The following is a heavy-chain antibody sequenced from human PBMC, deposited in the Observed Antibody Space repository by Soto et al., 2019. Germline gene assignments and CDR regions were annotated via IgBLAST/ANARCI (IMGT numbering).Heavy chain of an antibody. J-gene: IGHJ4*02. V-gene: IGHV3-21*01. CDR3: ARKDSSDATGYDYFES. CDR2: ISSGGSFM. D-gene: IGHD3-3*01. Sequence: ESGGGLVEPGGSLRLSCTGSGFSFYDSDMTWVRQAPGKGLEWVSSISSGGSFMFYAESFKGRFTISRNNAKNSLFLQMNSLRFEDTSIYYCARKDSSDATGYDYFESWGQGTLVTVSS. CDR1: GFSFYDSD.